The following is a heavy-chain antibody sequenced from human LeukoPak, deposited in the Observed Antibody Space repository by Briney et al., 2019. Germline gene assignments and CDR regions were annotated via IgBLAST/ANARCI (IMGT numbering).Heavy chain of an antibody. CDR2: INSDGSST. J-gene: IGHJ4*02. V-gene: IGHV3-74*01. D-gene: IGHD3-16*02. Sequence: GGSLRLSCAASGFSFSYSWMHWVRQAPGKGLMGVSRINSDGSSTSYADSVKGRFTISRDNAKNTLYLQMNSLRAEDTAVYYCAKTIYDYVWGSYRYTGFDYWGQGTLVTVSS. CDR1: GFSFSYSW. CDR3: AKTIYDYVWGSYRYTGFDY.